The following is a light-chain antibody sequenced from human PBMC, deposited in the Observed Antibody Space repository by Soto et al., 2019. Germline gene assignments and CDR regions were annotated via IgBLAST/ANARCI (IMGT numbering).Light chain of an antibody. Sequence: QSALTQPPSASGSPGQSVSISCTGTTSDVGGYNYVSWYQQHPGKVPKLIIYEVNKRPSGVPDRFSGSKSGNTASLTVIGLQAEDEADYYCTSYAGGNNVFGTGTKVTVL. CDR2: EVN. J-gene: IGLJ1*01. V-gene: IGLV2-8*01. CDR3: TSYAGGNNV. CDR1: TSDVGGYNY.